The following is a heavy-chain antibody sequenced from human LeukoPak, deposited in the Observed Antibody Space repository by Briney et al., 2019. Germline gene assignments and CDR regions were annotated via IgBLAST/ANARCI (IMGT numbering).Heavy chain of an antibody. V-gene: IGHV4-31*03. J-gene: IGHJ4*02. D-gene: IGHD6-13*01. Sequence: PSQTLSLTCTVSGGSISSGGYYWSWIRQHPGKGLEWIGYIYYSGSTNYNPSLKSRVTISVDTSKNQFSLKLSSVTAADTAVYYCARVGARAAGFDYWGQGTLVTVSS. CDR3: ARVGARAAGFDY. CDR2: IYYSGST. CDR1: GGSISSGGYY.